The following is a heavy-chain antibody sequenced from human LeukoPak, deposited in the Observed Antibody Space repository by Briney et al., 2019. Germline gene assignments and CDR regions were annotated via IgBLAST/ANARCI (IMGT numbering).Heavy chain of an antibody. CDR3: ARVIQLWSDAFDI. D-gene: IGHD5-18*01. V-gene: IGHV1-69*13. CDR1: GGTFSSYA. Sequence: GASVKVSCKASGGTFSSYAISWVRQAPGQGLEWMGGIIPIFGTANYAQKFQGRVTITADESTSTAYMELSSLRSEDTAVYYCARVIQLWSDAFDIWGQGTMVTVSS. CDR2: IIPIFGTA. J-gene: IGHJ3*02.